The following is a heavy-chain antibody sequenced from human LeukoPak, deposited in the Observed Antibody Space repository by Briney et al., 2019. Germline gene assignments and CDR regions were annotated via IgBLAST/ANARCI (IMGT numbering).Heavy chain of an antibody. D-gene: IGHD3-22*01. CDR1: GYTLTELS. V-gene: IGHV1-24*01. J-gene: IGHJ3*02. CDR2: LDPEDGET. CDR3: ATDLPRYDSSLYGAFDI. Sequence: ASVKVSCKVSGYTLTELSMHWVRRAPGKGLEWMGGLDPEDGETIYAHNFQGRVTMTEDTSTDTAYMELSSLRSEDTAVYYCATDLPRYDSSLYGAFDIWGQGTMVTVSS.